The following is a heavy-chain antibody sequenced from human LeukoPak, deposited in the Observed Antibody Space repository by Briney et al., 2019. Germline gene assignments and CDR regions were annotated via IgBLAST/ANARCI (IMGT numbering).Heavy chain of an antibody. CDR1: GFTFSNYA. CDR3: ARRVGGANNFDY. Sequence: RSGGSLRLSCAASGFTFSNYAMHWVRQAPGKGLEWVAVISYDGSTKYNADSVKGRFTISRDNSKNTLYLQMNSLRAEDTAVYYCARRVGGANNFDYWGQGTLVTVSS. J-gene: IGHJ4*02. D-gene: IGHD1-26*01. CDR2: ISYDGSTK. V-gene: IGHV3-30*03.